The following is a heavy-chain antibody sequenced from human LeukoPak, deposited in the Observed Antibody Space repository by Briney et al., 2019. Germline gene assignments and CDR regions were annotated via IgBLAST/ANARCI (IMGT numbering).Heavy chain of an antibody. CDR1: GFTFSDYY. Sequence: GGSLRLSCAASGFTFSDYYMSWIRQAPGKGLEWVSYISSSGSTIYYADSVKGRLTISRDNAKNSLYLQMNSLRAEDTAVYYCARDAVRGVFDYWGQGTLVTVSS. D-gene: IGHD3-10*01. V-gene: IGHV3-11*01. CDR2: ISSSGSTI. J-gene: IGHJ4*02. CDR3: ARDAVRGVFDY.